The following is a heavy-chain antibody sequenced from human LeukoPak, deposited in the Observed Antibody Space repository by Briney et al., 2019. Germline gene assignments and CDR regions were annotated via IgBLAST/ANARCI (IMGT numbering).Heavy chain of an antibody. Sequence: GGSLRLSCVVSDFTLSSHGMHWVRQAPGKGLEWVAVISSDGGKKSYADSVKGRFTISRDDSKNTLYLQMDSLRVEDTAIYYCARDRAWDYLDSWDQGPLVTVSS. CDR1: DFTLSSHG. V-gene: IGHV3-30*03. CDR2: ISSDGGKK. CDR3: ARDRAWDYLDS. J-gene: IGHJ4*02. D-gene: IGHD1-26*01.